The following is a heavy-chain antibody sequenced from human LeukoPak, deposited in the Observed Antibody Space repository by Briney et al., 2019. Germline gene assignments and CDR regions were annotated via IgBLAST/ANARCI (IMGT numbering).Heavy chain of an antibody. CDR1: GGSISSSN. D-gene: IGHD2/OR15-2a*01. Sequence: PSGTLSLTCAVSGGSISSSNWWSWVRQPPGKGLEWVSAISNSGGSTYYADPVKGRFTISRDNSKNTLYLQMNSLRAEDAAVYCCAKVHAFWYYYYMDVWGKGTTVTISS. J-gene: IGHJ6*03. CDR3: AKVHAFWYYYYMDV. V-gene: IGHV3-23*01. CDR2: ISNSGGST.